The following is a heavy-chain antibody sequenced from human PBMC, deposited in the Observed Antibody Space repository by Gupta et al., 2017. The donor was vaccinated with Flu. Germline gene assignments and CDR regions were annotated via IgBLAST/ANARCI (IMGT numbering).Heavy chain of an antibody. D-gene: IGHD3-22*01. Sequence: QIPLKESGPTLVKPTQTLTLPCPFSGFSLSTSGVGVGWIRQPPGKALEWLALIYWDDDKRYSPSLKSRLTITKDTSKNQVVLTMTNMDPVDTATYYCAHSDMIVVDYAFDIWGQGTMVTVSS. CDR3: AHSDMIVVDYAFDI. CDR2: IYWDDDK. CDR1: GFSLSTSGVG. V-gene: IGHV2-5*02. J-gene: IGHJ3*02.